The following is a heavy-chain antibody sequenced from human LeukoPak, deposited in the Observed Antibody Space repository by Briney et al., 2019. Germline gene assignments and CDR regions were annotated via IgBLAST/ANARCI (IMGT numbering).Heavy chain of an antibody. J-gene: IGHJ4*02. CDR2: VSVSGGST. V-gene: IGHV3-23*01. D-gene: IGHD6-19*01. CDR3: AKGIAVAGTFDY. CDR1: GFTFSNYV. Sequence: PGRSLRLSCAASGFTFSNYVMSWVRQAPGKGLEWVSAVSVSGGSTYYADSVKGRFTISRDNSKNTLYLQMNSLRAEDTAVYYCAKGIAVAGTFDYWGQGALVTVSS.